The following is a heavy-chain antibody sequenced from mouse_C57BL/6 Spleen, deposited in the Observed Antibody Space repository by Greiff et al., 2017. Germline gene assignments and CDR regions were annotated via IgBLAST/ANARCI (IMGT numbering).Heavy chain of an antibody. J-gene: IGHJ4*01. Sequence: EVMLVESGGGLVQPGGSMKLSCVASGFTFSNYWMNWVRQSPEKGLEWVAQIRLKSDNYATHYAESVKGRFTISIDESKSSVYLQMNNLRAEDTGIYYCSRGGAMDYWGQGTSVTVSS. CDR1: GFTFSNYW. CDR3: SRGGAMDY. CDR2: IRLKSDNYAT. V-gene: IGHV6-3*01. D-gene: IGHD3-1*01.